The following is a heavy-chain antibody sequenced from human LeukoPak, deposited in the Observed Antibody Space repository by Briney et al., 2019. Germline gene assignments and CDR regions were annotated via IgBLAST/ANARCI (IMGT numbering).Heavy chain of an antibody. V-gene: IGHV4-39*07. CDR2: INYSGIT. CDR1: GGSISSSSNY. D-gene: IGHD3-3*01. CDR3: ARDIPSGYHDY. J-gene: IGHJ4*02. Sequence: SENLSLTCTVSGGSISSSSNYWGWIRQPPGKGLEWIGSINYSGITYYNPSLKSRVTISVHTSKNQFSLNLNSVTAADTAVYYCARDIPSGYHDYWGQGTLVTVSS.